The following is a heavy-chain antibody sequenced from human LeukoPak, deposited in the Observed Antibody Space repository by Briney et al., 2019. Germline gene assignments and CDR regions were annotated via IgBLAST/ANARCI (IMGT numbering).Heavy chain of an antibody. CDR3: ARDGGQGSCSGGTCYSPPLNYYGMDV. V-gene: IGHV3-30*03. D-gene: IGHD2-15*01. Sequence: GGSLRLSCAASGFIFVNYGMHWVRQAPGKGLEWVAVTSFDGGNKYYADSVKGRFTISRDNSKNTLSLQMHGLRPEDTAVYYCARDGGQGSCSGGTCYSPPLNYYGMDVWGQGTTVTVSS. CDR1: GFIFVNYG. CDR2: TSFDGGNK. J-gene: IGHJ6*02.